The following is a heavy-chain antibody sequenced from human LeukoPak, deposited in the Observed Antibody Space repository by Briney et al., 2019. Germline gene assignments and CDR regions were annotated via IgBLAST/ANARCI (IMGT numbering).Heavy chain of an antibody. CDR3: ASHYSGRADRRAFDI. Sequence: PGGSLRLSCAASGFTANNNYMSWVRQAPGKGLEWVSISYSGGTIYYADSVKGRFTISRDNSKNTFYLQMNSLRAEDTALYYCASHYSGRADRRAFDIWGQGTIVTVSS. CDR2: SYSGGTI. D-gene: IGHD1-26*01. V-gene: IGHV3-53*01. J-gene: IGHJ3*02. CDR1: GFTANNNY.